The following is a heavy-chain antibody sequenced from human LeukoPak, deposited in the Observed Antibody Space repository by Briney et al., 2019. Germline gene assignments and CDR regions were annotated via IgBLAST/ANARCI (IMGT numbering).Heavy chain of an antibody. CDR3: ARGNSRWSTPSSSYYYRMDV. CDR2: IIPIFNTK. D-gene: IGHD4-23*01. V-gene: IGHV1-69*13. CDR1: GYTFTNYY. Sequence: GAPVKSDCMASGYTFTNYYMHWVRQAPGQGLEWMGGIIPIFNTKNYAQRFQDRVILTADESTSTAYMELSSLRSEDTAVYYCARGNSRWSTPSSSYYYRMDVWGQG. J-gene: IGHJ6*02.